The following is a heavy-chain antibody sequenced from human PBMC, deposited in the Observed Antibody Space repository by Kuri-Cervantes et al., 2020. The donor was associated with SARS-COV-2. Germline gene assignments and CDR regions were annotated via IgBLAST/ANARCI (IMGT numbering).Heavy chain of an antibody. CDR3: ASALAYYSDSSGFTYYFDY. Sequence: SEILSLTCTVSGGSISSSSYYWGWIRQPPGKGLEWIGSIYYSGSTYYNPSLKSRVTISVDTSKNQFSLKLTSVTAADTAVYYCASALAYYSDSSGFTYYFDYWGQGTQVTVSS. D-gene: IGHD3-22*01. CDR2: IYYSGST. V-gene: IGHV4-39*01. J-gene: IGHJ4*02. CDR1: GGSISSSSYY.